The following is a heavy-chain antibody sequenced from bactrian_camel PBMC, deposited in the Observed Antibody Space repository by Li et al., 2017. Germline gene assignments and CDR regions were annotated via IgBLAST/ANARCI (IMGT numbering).Heavy chain of an antibody. CDR2: IVSGGIRT. V-gene: IGHV3S40*01. CDR1: GFTVSSTA. CDR3: ARGWGVVFSL. J-gene: IGHJ4*01. Sequence: SGFTVSSTAMSWVRQAPGKGLEWVSSIVSGGIRTAYPDSVNGRFTISRDNAKNTVYLQLNSLKTEDTAMYYCARGWGVVFSLRGQGTQVTV. D-gene: IGHD2*01.